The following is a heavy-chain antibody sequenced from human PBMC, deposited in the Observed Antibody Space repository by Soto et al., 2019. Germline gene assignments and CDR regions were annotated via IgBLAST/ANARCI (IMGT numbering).Heavy chain of an antibody. CDR1: GGTFSSYA. Sequence: SVKVSCKASGGTFSSYAISWVRQAPGQGLEWMGGIILIFGTANYAQKFQGRVTITADESTSTAYMELSSLRSEDTAVYYCARAWWPDGFSDYWGQGTLVTVSS. V-gene: IGHV1-69*13. D-gene: IGHD2-15*01. CDR3: ARAWWPDGFSDY. CDR2: IILIFGTA. J-gene: IGHJ4*02.